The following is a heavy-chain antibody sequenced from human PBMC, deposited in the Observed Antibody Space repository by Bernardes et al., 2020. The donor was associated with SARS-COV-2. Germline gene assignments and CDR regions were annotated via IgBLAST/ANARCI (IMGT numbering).Heavy chain of an antibody. D-gene: IGHD1-7*01. J-gene: IGHJ5*02. CDR2: INHSGST. CDR1: GGSFSGYY. CDR3: ARGRYNWNYARRLNWFDP. Sequence: SETLSLTCAVYGGSFSGYYWSWIRQPPGKGLEWIGEINHSGSTNYNPSLKSRVTISVDTSKNQFSLKLSSVTAADTAVYYCARGRYNWNYARRLNWFDPWGQGTLVTVSS. V-gene: IGHV4-34*01.